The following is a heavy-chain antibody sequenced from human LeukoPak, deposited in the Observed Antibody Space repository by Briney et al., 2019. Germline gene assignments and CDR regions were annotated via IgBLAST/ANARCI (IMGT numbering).Heavy chain of an antibody. V-gene: IGHV3-21*01. CDR3: AIWRYYFDY. Sequence: GGSLRLSCAASGFTFSSYAMSWVRQAPGKGLEWVSSISSISSYMYYADSVKGRFTISRDNAKNSLYLQMNSLRAEDTAVYYCAIWRYYFDYWGQGTLVTVSS. CDR2: ISSISSYM. CDR1: GFTFSSYA. J-gene: IGHJ4*02.